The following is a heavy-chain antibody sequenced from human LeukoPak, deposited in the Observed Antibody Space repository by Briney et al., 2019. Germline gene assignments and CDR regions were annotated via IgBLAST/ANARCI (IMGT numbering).Heavy chain of an antibody. CDR1: GGSISSSSYY. J-gene: IGHJ3*02. CDR3: ARLGRTTVTTNTMIVVATDAFDI. Sequence: SETLSLTCTVSGGSISSSSYYWGWIRQPPGKGLEWIGSIYYSGSTYYNPSLKSRVTISVDTSKNQFSLKLSSVTAADTAVYYCARLGRTTVTTNTMIVVATDAFDIRGQGTMVTVSS. V-gene: IGHV4-39*01. CDR2: IYYSGST. D-gene: IGHD3-22*01.